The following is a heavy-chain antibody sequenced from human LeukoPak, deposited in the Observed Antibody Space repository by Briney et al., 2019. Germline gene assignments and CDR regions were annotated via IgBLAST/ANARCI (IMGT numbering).Heavy chain of an antibody. D-gene: IGHD3-9*01. CDR3: ARPLDFDWFAGAFDI. Sequence: SETLSLTCAVYGGSFSGYYWSWIRQPPGKGLEWIGEINHSGSTNYNPSPKSRVTISVDTSKTQFSLKLSSVTAADTAVYYCARPLDFDWFAGAFDIWGQGTMVTVSS. J-gene: IGHJ3*02. CDR1: GGSFSGYY. CDR2: INHSGST. V-gene: IGHV4-34*01.